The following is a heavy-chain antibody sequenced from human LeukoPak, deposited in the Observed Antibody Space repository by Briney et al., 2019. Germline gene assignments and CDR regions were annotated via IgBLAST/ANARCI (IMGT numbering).Heavy chain of an antibody. CDR1: GYGFTTYW. Sequence: GESLKISCKGSGYGFTTYWIGWVRQMPGKGLEWMGIIYPGDSDTRYRPSFQGQVTISADKSINTAYLQWSSLKASDTAMYYCARRMVGATDYFDYWGQGTLVTVSS. V-gene: IGHV5-51*01. CDR3: ARRMVGATDYFDY. D-gene: IGHD1-26*01. J-gene: IGHJ4*02. CDR2: IYPGDSDT.